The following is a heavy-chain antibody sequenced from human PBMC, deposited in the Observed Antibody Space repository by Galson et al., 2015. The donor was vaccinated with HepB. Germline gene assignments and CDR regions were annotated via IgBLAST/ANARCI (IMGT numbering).Heavy chain of an antibody. CDR2: IYPGDSDT. CDR1: GYSFTSYW. V-gene: IGHV5-51*03. Sequence: QSGAEVKKPGESLKISCKGSGYSFTSYWIGWVRQMPGKGLEWMGIIYPGDSDTRYSPSFQGQVTISADKSISTAYLQWSSLKASDTAMYYCARGREQQLVNPSTVWFDPWGQGTLVTVSS. CDR3: ARGREQQLVNPSTVWFDP. J-gene: IGHJ5*02. D-gene: IGHD6-13*01.